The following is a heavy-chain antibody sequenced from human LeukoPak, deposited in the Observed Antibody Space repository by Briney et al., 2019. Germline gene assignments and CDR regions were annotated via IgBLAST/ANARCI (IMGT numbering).Heavy chain of an antibody. CDR3: ARDHPSSEGYFDY. J-gene: IGHJ4*02. V-gene: IGHV4-59*01. CDR2: IYYSGST. Sequence: PSETLSLTCTVPGGSISSYYWSWIRQPPGKGLEWIGYIYYSGSTNYNPSLKSRVTISVDTSKNQFSLKLSSVTAADTAVYYCARDHPSSEGYFDYWGQGTLVTVSS. CDR1: GGSISSYY. D-gene: IGHD6-6*01.